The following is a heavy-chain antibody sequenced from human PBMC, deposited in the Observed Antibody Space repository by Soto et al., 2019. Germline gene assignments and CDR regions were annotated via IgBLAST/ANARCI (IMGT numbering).Heavy chain of an antibody. CDR3: ARGRNWNSRTGYDY. D-gene: IGHD1-20*01. J-gene: IGHJ4*02. CDR1: GGSISSYY. CDR2: IYYSGST. V-gene: IGHV4-59*01. Sequence: SETLSLTCTVSGGSISSYYWSWIRQPPGKGLEWIGYIYYSGSTNYNPSLKSRVTISVDTSKNQFSLKLSSVTAADTAVYYCARGRNWNSRTGYDYWGQGTLVTVSS.